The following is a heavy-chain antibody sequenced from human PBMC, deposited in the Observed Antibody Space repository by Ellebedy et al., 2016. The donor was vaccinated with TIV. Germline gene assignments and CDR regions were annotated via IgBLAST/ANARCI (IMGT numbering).Heavy chain of an antibody. Sequence: PGGSLRLSCAASGFTFSSYAMHRVRQAPGKGLEWVAVISYDGSNKYYADSVKGRFTISRDNSKNTLYLQMNSLRAEDTAVYYCARETDIVVVVAASQLDYWGQGTLVTVSS. J-gene: IGHJ4*02. CDR1: GFTFSSYA. V-gene: IGHV3-30*04. CDR3: ARETDIVVVVAASQLDY. CDR2: ISYDGSNK. D-gene: IGHD2-15*01.